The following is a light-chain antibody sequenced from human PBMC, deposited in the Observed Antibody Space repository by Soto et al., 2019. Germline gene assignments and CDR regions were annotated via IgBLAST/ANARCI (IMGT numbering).Light chain of an antibody. CDR2: AVS. CDR3: SSYTSDSYYV. CDR1: SSDVGLYDY. Sequence: QYVLTHPASVSWSPGHSITISCTGTSSDVGLYDYVSWYQQHPGKAPQLMIYAVSNRPSGVSNRFSASKSGNTASLFISGLQAEEEADYYCSSYTSDSYYVFGSGTKVTAL. V-gene: IGLV2-14*01. J-gene: IGLJ1*01.